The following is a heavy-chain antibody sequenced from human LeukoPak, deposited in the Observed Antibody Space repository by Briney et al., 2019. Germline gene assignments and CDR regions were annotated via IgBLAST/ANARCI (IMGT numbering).Heavy chain of an antibody. CDR1: GGTFSSYA. V-gene: IGHV1-69*13. CDR3: ARGGSGEDWFDP. Sequence: SVKVSCKASGGTFSSYAISWVRRAPGQGLEWMGGIIPIFGTANYAQKFQGRVTITADESTSTAYMELSSLRSEDTAVYYCARGGSGEDWFDPWGQGTLVTVSS. D-gene: IGHD3-10*01. J-gene: IGHJ5*02. CDR2: IIPIFGTA.